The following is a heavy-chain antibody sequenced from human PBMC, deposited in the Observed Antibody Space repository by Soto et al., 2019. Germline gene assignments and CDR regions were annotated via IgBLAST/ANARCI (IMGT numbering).Heavy chain of an antibody. Sequence: EVQLVESGGGSVQPGGSLRLSCAASRFVFSDYWMTWVRQAPGKGLEWVATIQPDGSEKYYVDSVKGRFTISRDIAKSSSYLQMNSLRAEDTAMYYCATVSWGNTESWGRGTLITVSS. J-gene: IGHJ5*02. V-gene: IGHV3-7*03. CDR2: IQPDGSEK. D-gene: IGHD3-16*01. CDR1: RFVFSDYW. CDR3: ATVSWGNTES.